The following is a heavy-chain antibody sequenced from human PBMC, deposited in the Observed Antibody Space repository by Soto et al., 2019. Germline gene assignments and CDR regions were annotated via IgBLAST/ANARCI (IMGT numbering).Heavy chain of an antibody. J-gene: IGHJ4*02. V-gene: IGHV4-31*02. CDR3: CYGSGSYRFDY. CDR1: GGSISSGGYY. Sequence: KASETLSLTXTVSGGSISSGGYYWSWIRQHPGKGLEWIGYVYYIRSTYYSPSLKSRVTISVDTSKNQFSLNLSSVTAADTAVYYCCYGSGSYRFDYWGQGTLVTVSS. CDR2: VYYIRST. D-gene: IGHD3-10*01.